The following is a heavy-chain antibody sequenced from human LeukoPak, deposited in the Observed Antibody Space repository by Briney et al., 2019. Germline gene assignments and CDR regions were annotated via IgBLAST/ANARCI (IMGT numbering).Heavy chain of an antibody. Sequence: GASVNVSCKASGYTFTSYGISWVRQAPGQGVEWMGWISAYNGNTNYAQKLQGRVTMTTDTSTSTAYMELRSLRSDDTAVYYCARDHYSNPPDPWGQGTLVTVSS. D-gene: IGHD4-11*01. CDR3: ARDHYSNPPDP. J-gene: IGHJ5*02. V-gene: IGHV1-18*01. CDR1: GYTFTSYG. CDR2: ISAYNGNT.